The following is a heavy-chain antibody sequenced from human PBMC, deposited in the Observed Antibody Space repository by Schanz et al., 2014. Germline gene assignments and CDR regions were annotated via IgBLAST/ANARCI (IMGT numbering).Heavy chain of an antibody. CDR3: ANLDGVSISTFS. CDR1: GVTFSSYA. V-gene: IGHV3-23*01. D-gene: IGHD3-9*01. CDR2: ISGSGAST. J-gene: IGHJ5*02. Sequence: EVQLLESGGGFVQPGGSLRLSCVASGVTFSSYAMSWVRQASGKGLEWVSAISGSGASTYYADSVKGRFTISRDNSKNTLYLQMNSLRAEDSAVYYCANLDGVSISTFSWGPGTLVTVSS.